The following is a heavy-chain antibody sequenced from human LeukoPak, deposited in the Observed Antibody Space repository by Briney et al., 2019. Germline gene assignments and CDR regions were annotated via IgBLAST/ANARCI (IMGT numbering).Heavy chain of an antibody. CDR2: ITGSGDTT. D-gene: IGHD3-9*01. Sequence: GASLRLSCAASGFIFRNYAMSWDRQAPGKGLEWVSAITGSGDTTYYADSVKGRFTISRDNSKNTLYVEMNTLRAEDTAVYYCAKWGDYDILTGYYVSDFWGQGTLVTVSS. V-gene: IGHV3-23*01. J-gene: IGHJ4*02. CDR3: AKWGDYDILTGYYVSDF. CDR1: GFIFRNYA.